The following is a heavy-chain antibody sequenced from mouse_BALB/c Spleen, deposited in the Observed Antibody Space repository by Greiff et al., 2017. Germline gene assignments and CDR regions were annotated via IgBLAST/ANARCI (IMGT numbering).Heavy chain of an antibody. Sequence: VQLKQSGPGLVKPSQSLSLTCSVTGYSITSGYYWNWIRQFPGNKLEWMGYISYDGSNNYNPSLKNRISITRDTSKNQFFLKLNSVTTEDTATYYCARGGTTATIPMDYWGQGTSVTVSS. V-gene: IGHV3-6*02. CDR2: ISYDGSN. CDR3: ARGGTTATIPMDY. J-gene: IGHJ4*01. CDR1: GYSITSGYY. D-gene: IGHD1-2*01.